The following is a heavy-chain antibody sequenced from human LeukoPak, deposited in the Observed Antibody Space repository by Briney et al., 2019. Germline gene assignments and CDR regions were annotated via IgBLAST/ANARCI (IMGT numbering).Heavy chain of an antibody. D-gene: IGHD2-15*01. CDR2: ISGSGGST. Sequence: SGGSLRLSCAASGFTFSSYAMSWVRQASGKGLEWVSAISGSGGSTYYADSVKGRFTISRDNSKNTLYLQMNSLRAEDTAVYYCARPELPGWSVLFDFWGQGTLVTVSS. CDR3: ARPELPGWSVLFDF. V-gene: IGHV3-23*01. CDR1: GFTFSSYA. J-gene: IGHJ4*02.